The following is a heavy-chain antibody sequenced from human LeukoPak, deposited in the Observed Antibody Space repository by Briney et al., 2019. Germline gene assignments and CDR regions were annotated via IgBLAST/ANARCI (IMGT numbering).Heavy chain of an antibody. D-gene: IGHD4-11*01. Sequence: PGGSLRLSCAASGFTFSSYSMNCVRQAPGKGLEWVSSISSSSSYIYYADSVKGRFTISRENSKNTLSLQMNSLRAEDTALYYCAKDRGVTTGLGSFDIWGQGTMVTVSS. CDR3: AKDRGVTTGLGSFDI. CDR1: GFTFSSYS. CDR2: ISSSSSYI. V-gene: IGHV3-21*04. J-gene: IGHJ3*02.